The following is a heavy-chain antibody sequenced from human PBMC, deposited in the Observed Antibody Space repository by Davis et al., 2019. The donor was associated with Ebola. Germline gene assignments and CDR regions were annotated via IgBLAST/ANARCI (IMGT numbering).Heavy chain of an antibody. V-gene: IGHV4-59*01. CDR3: ARGKYYYGMDV. J-gene: IGHJ6*02. CDR2: IYYSGST. Sequence: SETLSLTCTVSGGSISSYYWSWIRQSPGKGLEWIGYIYYSGSTNYNPSLKSRVTISVDTSKNQFSLKLSSVTAADTAVYYCARGKYYYGMDVWGQGTTVTVSS. CDR1: GGSISSYY.